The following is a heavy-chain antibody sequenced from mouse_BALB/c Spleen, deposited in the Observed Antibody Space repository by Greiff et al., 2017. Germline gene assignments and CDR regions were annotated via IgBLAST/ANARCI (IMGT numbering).Heavy chain of an antibody. Sequence: EVQRVESGGGLVKPGGSLKLSCAASGFTFSSYAMSWVRQSPEKRLEWVAEISSGGSYTYYPDTVTGRFTISRDNAKNTLYLEMSSLRSEDTAMYYCARDHRYGGAMDYWGQGTSVTVSS. CDR3: ARDHRYGGAMDY. J-gene: IGHJ4*01. CDR2: ISSGGSYT. V-gene: IGHV5-9-4*01. CDR1: GFTFSSYA. D-gene: IGHD2-14*01.